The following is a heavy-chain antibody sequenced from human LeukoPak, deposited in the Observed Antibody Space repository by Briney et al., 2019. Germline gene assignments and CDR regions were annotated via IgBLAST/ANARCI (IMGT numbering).Heavy chain of an antibody. Sequence: GGSLRLSCAASGFTFSSYSMNWVRQAPGKGLEWVSYISSSSSTIYYADYVKDRFTISRDNFKGTLDLQLNSLRVEDTAVYYCAKGGYSSLMDVWGKGTTVTVSS. V-gene: IGHV3-48*01. D-gene: IGHD5-24*01. CDR2: ISSSSSTI. CDR3: AKGGYSSLMDV. CDR1: GFTFSSYS. J-gene: IGHJ6*03.